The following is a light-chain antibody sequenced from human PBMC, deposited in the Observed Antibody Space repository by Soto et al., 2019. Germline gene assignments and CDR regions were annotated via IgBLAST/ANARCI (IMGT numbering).Light chain of an antibody. Sequence: EIVLTQSPGTLSLSPGERATLYCRASQSVSSSYLAWYQQKPGQAPRLLIYGASSRATGIPDRFSGSGSGTDFTLTISRLEPEDFAVYYCQQYGSSPRTFVQVTKV. CDR1: QSVSSSY. CDR2: GAS. J-gene: IGKJ1*01. CDR3: QQYGSSPRT. V-gene: IGKV3-20*01.